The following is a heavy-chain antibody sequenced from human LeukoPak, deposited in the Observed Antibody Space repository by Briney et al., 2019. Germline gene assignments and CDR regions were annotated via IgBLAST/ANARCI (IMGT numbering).Heavy chain of an antibody. Sequence: GRSLRLSCAASGFTFSSYAMHWVSQAPGKGLEWVAVISYDGSNKYYADSVKGRFTISRDNSKNTLYLQMNSLRAEDTAVYYCARLVVTVYDAFDIWGQGTMVTASS. D-gene: IGHD2-21*02. CDR1: GFTFSSYA. J-gene: IGHJ3*02. CDR3: ARLVVTVYDAFDI. V-gene: IGHV3-30-3*01. CDR2: ISYDGSNK.